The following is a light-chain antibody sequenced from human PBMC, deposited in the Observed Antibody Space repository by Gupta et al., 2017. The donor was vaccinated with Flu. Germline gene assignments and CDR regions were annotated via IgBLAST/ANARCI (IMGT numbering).Light chain of an antibody. CDR2: DVS. Sequence: ITISCTGTSSDLGGYNYVSWYQQYPGKVPKLTIYDVSNRPSGVSNRFSGSKSGNTASLTISELQAEDEADYYCTSYTSSNTLAFGGGTKLTVL. V-gene: IGLV2-14*04. CDR3: TSYTSSNTLA. J-gene: IGLJ3*02. CDR1: SSDLGGYNY.